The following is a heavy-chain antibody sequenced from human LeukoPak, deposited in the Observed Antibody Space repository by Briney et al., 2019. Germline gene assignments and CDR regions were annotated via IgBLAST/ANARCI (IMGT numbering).Heavy chain of an antibody. J-gene: IGHJ4*02. CDR1: GFTFGNYW. CDR2: INPDGSTT. D-gene: IGHD3-10*01. Sequence: GGSLRLSCAASGFTFGNYWMHWVRQDPGKGLVWVSFINPDGSTTNYADSVKGRFTISRDNAKNALYLQMNSLRAEDTAVYYCAKDLHYGSADYWGQGTLVTVSS. V-gene: IGHV3-74*01. CDR3: AKDLHYGSADY.